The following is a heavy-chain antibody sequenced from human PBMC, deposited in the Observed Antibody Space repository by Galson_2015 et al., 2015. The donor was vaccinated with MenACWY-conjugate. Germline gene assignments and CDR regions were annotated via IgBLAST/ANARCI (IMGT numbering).Heavy chain of an antibody. J-gene: IGHJ5*02. CDR2: IKQDGSGK. D-gene: IGHD6-13*01. V-gene: IGHV3-7*01. Sequence: SLRLSCATSGFTFSNSWMGWVRQAPGKGLEWVANIKQDGSGKYYVDSVKGRFTISRDNAKNSLYLQMNSLRAEDTAVYYCARTAGSVPPWGLGTLVTVSS. CDR3: ARTAGSVPP. CDR1: GFTFSNSW.